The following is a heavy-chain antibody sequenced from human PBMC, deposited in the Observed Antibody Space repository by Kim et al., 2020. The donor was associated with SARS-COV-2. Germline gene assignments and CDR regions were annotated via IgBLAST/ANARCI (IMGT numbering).Heavy chain of an antibody. J-gene: IGHJ3*02. Sequence: ASVKVSCEASGYTFTNYAMNWVRQAPGQGFEWMGWINTNTGNPTYAQGFAGRFVFSLDTSVNTAYLRISSLKTEDTAMYYCAREGPFGYGGSDAFDTWGQGTMVTVSS. V-gene: IGHV7-4-1*02. CDR1: GYTFTNYA. CDR3: AREGPFGYGGSDAFDT. D-gene: IGHD2-2*03. CDR2: INTNTGNP.